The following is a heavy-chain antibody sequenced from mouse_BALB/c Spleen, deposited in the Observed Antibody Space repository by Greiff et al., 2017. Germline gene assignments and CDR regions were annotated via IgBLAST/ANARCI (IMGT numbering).Heavy chain of an antibody. CDR3: ARGSSGYLYYFDY. V-gene: IGHV1S34*01. J-gene: IGHJ2*01. Sequence: LVKTGASVKISCKASGYSFTGYYMHWVKQSHGKSLEWIGYISCYNGATSYNQKFKGKATFTVDTSSSTAYMQFNSLTSEDSAVYYCARGSSGYLYYFDYWGQGTTLTVSS. CDR1: GYSFTGYY. CDR2: ISCYNGAT. D-gene: IGHD3-1*01.